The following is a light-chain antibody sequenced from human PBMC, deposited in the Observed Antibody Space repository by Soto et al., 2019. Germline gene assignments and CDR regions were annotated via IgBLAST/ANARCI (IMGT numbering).Light chain of an antibody. V-gene: IGKV3-15*01. Sequence: EIVMTQSPATLSVSPGERATLSCRASQRIASNLAWYQQKPGQSPRLLIYGASTRATGLPARFSGSGSGTEFTLTISSLQYEDFALYYCQQYNNWPITFGQGTRLEIK. CDR1: QRIASN. CDR2: GAS. CDR3: QQYNNWPIT. J-gene: IGKJ5*01.